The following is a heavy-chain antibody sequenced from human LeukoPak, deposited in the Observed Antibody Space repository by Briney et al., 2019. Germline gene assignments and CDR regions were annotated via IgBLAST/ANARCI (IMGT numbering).Heavy chain of an antibody. D-gene: IGHD3-22*01. J-gene: IGHJ3*02. CDR1: GYSFTSYW. CDR3: AGKYYYDSSGYDAFDI. Sequence: AESLKIPCKGSGYSFTSYWIGWVRQMPGKGLEWMGIIYPGDSDTRYSPSFQGQVTISADKSISTAYLQWSSLKASDTAMYYCAGKYYYDSSGYDAFDIWGQGTMVTVSS. V-gene: IGHV5-51*01. CDR2: IYPGDSDT.